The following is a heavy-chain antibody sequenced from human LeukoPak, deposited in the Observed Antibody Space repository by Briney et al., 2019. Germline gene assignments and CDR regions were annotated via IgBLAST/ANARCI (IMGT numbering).Heavy chain of an antibody. CDR1: GYTFTSYA. J-gene: IGHJ3*02. CDR3: AREHYYDSSGYTLLDAFDI. V-gene: IGHV1-3*01. Sequence: ASVKVSCKASGYTFTSYAMHWVRQAPGQRLEWMGWINASNGNTKYSQKFQGRVTITRDTSASTAYMELSSLRSEDTAVYYCAREHYYDSSGYTLLDAFDIWGQGTMVTVSS. D-gene: IGHD3-22*01. CDR2: INASNGNT.